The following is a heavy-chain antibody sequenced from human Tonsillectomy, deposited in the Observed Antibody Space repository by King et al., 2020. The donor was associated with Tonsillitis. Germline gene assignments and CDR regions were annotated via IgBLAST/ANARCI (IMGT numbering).Heavy chain of an antibody. J-gene: IGHJ3*02. CDR1: GGSISSSNW. D-gene: IGHD3-22*01. V-gene: IGHV4-4*02. CDR3: AGSDSRVYYDDAFDI. CDR2: IYHSGST. Sequence: QLQESGPGLVKPSGTLSLTCAVSGGSISSSNWWSWVRQPPGKGLEWIGEIYHSGSTNYNPSLKSRVTISVDKSKNQFSLKLSSVTAADTAVYYGAGSDSRVYYDDAFDIWGQGTMVTVSS.